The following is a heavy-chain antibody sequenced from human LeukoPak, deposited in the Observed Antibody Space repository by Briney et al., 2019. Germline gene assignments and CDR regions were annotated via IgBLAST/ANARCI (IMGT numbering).Heavy chain of an antibody. CDR3: ASLPGIAAAGIDY. D-gene: IGHD6-13*01. CDR2: INHSGST. J-gene: IGHJ4*02. Sequence: PSETLSLTCAVYGGSFSGYYWSWIRQPPGKGLEWIGEINHSGSTNYNPSLKSRVTISVDTSKNQFSLKLSSVTAADTAVYYCASLPGIAAAGIDYWGQGTLVTVSS. CDR1: GGSFSGYY. V-gene: IGHV4-34*01.